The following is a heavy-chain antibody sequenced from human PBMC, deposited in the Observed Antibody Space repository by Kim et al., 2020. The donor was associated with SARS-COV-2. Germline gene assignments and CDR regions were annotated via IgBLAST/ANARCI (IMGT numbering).Heavy chain of an antibody. V-gene: IGHV3-74*01. J-gene: IGHJ4*02. D-gene: IGHD4-17*01. CDR2: R. CDR3: AIVPTVTLFDC. Sequence: RGYADSVKGRFTISRDNAKKTLYLQMNSLRAEDTAVYYCAIVPTVTLFDCWGQGTLVTVSS.